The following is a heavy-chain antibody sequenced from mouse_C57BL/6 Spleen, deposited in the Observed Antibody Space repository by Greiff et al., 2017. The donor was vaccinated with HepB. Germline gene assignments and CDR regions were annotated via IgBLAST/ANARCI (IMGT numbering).Heavy chain of an antibody. J-gene: IGHJ2*01. D-gene: IGHD1-1*01. CDR1: GYTFTGYW. CDR3: ATLYYYGSSNYFDD. CDR2: ILPGSGST. V-gene: IGHV1-9*01. Sequence: QVQLQQSGAELMKPGASVKLSCKATGYTFTGYWIEWVKQRPGHGLEWIGEILPGSGSTNSNEKFKGKATFTADPSSNTAYMPLSSLTTEDSAIYYCATLYYYGSSNYFDDWGQGTTLTVSS.